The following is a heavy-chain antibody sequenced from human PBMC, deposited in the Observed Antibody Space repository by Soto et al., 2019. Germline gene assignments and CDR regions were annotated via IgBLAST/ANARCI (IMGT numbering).Heavy chain of an antibody. CDR1: GYTFTSYD. J-gene: IGHJ6*03. D-gene: IGHD3-10*01. CDR2: MNANSGDT. Sequence: QVHLVQSGAEVKKPGASVKVSCKASGYTFTSYDINWVRQVAGQGLEWLGWMNANSGDTAYAEEVQGQITKSRNTAIRIAYMELSSPRSADTAVYYCPRSLKMLRVFGLKTYYYYYMDVSGNGATVTLSS. CDR3: PRSLKMLRVFGLKTYYYYYMDV. V-gene: IGHV1-8*01.